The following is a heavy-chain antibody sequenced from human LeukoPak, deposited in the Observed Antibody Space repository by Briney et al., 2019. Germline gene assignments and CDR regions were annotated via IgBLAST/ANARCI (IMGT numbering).Heavy chain of an antibody. Sequence: QPGGSLRLSCAASGFTFSSYWMHWVRQAPGKGLVWVSRINSDGSSTSYADSVKGRFTISRDNAKNTLYLQMNSLRAEDTAVYYCAAKGAAAGFSLFWGQGTLVTVSS. D-gene: IGHD6-13*01. CDR2: INSDGSST. V-gene: IGHV3-74*01. CDR1: GFTFSSYW. CDR3: AAKGAAAGFSLF. J-gene: IGHJ4*02.